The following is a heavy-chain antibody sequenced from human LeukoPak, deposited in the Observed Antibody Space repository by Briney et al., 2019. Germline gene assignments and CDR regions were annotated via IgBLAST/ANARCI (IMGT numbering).Heavy chain of an antibody. D-gene: IGHD2/OR15-2a*01. V-gene: IGHV3-33*01. CDR3: ARDSIPQAESYYHHYGLDV. CDR2: IWYGGSKK. Sequence: QTGGSLRLSCVGSGFTSSSYGMHWVRQAPGKGLEWVAVIWYGGSKKYYADSVKGRFIISRDNSGNTLYLQMNSLRVEDTTVYYCARDSIPQAESYYHHYGLDVWGQGTTVSVSS. J-gene: IGHJ6*02. CDR1: GFTSSSYG.